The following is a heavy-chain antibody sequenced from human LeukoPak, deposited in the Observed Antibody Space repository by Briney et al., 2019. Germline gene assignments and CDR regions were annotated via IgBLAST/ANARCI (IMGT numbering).Heavy chain of an antibody. CDR1: GFTFSSYF. CDR2: TNSDGTNK. V-gene: IGHV3-74*03. CDR3: VRKFPGYNGMDV. J-gene: IGHJ6*02. D-gene: IGHD1-1*01. Sequence: PGGSLRLSCAASGFTFSSYFMHWVRQVPGKGLVWVSRTNSDGTNKVYADSVKGRVTISRDNAENTLYLQMNSLRAEDTAVYYCVRKFPGYNGMDVWGQGTTVIVSS.